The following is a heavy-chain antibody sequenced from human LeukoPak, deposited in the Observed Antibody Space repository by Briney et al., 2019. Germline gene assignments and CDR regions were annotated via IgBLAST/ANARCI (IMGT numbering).Heavy chain of an antibody. Sequence: GGSLRLSCAASGFTFYDYTMHWVRQAPGKGLEWVSLISWDGGSTYYADSVKGRFTISRDNSKNSLYLQMNSLRTEDTALYYCAKDMGHYYDSSAIDYWGQGTLVTVSS. CDR3: AKDMGHYYDSSAIDY. V-gene: IGHV3-43*01. J-gene: IGHJ4*02. CDR1: GFTFYDYT. D-gene: IGHD3-22*01. CDR2: ISWDGGST.